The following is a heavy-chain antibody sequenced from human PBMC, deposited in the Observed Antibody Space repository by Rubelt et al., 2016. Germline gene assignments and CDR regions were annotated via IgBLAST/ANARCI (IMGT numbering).Heavy chain of an antibody. V-gene: IGHV3-11*01. CDR1: GFTFTDYY. J-gene: IGHJ4*02. Sequence: VQLVESGGGLVQPGGSLRLSCAASGFTFTDYYMSWIRQAPGKGLEWVAYITRDGSTTNYADSVKGRFTISRDNGKNSLDLQMNSRGADDTAVYYCAREAYRQLNYWGQGTLVTVSS. D-gene: IGHD6-6*01. CDR3: AREAYRQLNY. CDR2: ITRDGSTT.